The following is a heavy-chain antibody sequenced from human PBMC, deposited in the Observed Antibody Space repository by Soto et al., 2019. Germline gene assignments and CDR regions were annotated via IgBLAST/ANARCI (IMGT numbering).Heavy chain of an antibody. CDR1: GGTFSTAA. CDR2: IMPIFRTA. Sequence: QVQVVQSGAEVKKPGSSVKVSCKTSGGTFSTAAISWVRQAPGQGLEWMGGIMPIFRTADYAQKFQGRVTITADESASTAYLELSSRRSEDTAVYYCARDEDREQLGGNYYYIMDVWGKGTTVTVTS. D-gene: IGHD1-1*01. CDR3: ARDEDREQLGGNYYYIMDV. J-gene: IGHJ6*04. V-gene: IGHV1-69*12.